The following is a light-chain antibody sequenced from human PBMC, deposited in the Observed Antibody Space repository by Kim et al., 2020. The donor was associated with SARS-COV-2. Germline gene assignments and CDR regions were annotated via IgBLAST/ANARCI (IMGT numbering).Light chain of an antibody. CDR1: SSDVGGYNY. V-gene: IGLV2-14*03. CDR2: DVS. CDR3: SSYTSSSPWV. J-gene: IGLJ3*02. Sequence: QSALTQPASVSGSPGQSITISCTGTSSDVGGYNYVSWYQQHPGKAPKLMIYDVSNRPSGVSNRFSGSKSGNTASLTMSGLQAEDEADYYCSSYTSSSPWVFGGGTQLTVL.